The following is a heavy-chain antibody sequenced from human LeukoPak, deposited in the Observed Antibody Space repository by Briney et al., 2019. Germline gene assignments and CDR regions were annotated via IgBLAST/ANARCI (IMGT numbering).Heavy chain of an antibody. CDR2: ISNSGSTI. V-gene: IGHV3-48*03. CDR3: AGFPTVTTMGY. J-gene: IGHJ4*02. CDR1: GFTFSREG. D-gene: IGHD4-17*01. Sequence: GWSLRLSCVPSGFTFSREGLNWVRQAPGKGLDAVSYISNSGSTIHYADSVTGRFTVSRDNAKKSLYLQMNSLRAEDTGVYYSAGFPTVTTMGYWGQGTLVTVSS.